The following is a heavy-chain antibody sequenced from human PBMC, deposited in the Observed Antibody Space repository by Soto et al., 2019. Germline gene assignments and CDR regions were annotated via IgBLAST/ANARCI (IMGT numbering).Heavy chain of an antibody. V-gene: IGHV3-48*03. Sequence: PGGSLRLSCAASGFTFISYEMNWVRQAPGKGLEWVSYISSSGSTIYYADSVKGRFTISRDNAKNSLYLQMNSLRAEDTAVYYCARDWGGTGVGYYYYGMDVWGQGTTVTVSS. D-gene: IGHD2-15*01. J-gene: IGHJ6*02. CDR2: ISSSGSTI. CDR3: ARDWGGTGVGYYYYGMDV. CDR1: GFTFISYE.